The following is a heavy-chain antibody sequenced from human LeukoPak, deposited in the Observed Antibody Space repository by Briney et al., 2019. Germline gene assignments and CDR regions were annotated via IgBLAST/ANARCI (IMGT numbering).Heavy chain of an antibody. CDR1: GFTFGSFA. Sequence: GGSLRLSCAASGFTFGSFAMSWVRQAPGKGLEWVSAISGRGDSTYYAASVKGRFTISRDNSKNTLYLQMNGLRAEDTAVYYCSRENGAFSPFGYWGQGTLVTVLS. CDR3: SRENGAFSPFGY. V-gene: IGHV3-23*01. J-gene: IGHJ4*02. D-gene: IGHD2-8*01. CDR2: ISGRGDST.